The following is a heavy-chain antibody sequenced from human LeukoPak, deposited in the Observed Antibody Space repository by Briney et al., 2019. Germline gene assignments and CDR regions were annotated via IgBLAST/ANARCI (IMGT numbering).Heavy chain of an antibody. V-gene: IGHV5-51*01. Sequence: GESLKISCKGSGYSFTSYWIGWVRQMPGKGLEWMGIIFPGDSDTIYSPSFQGQVTISADKSINTAYLQWSSLKASDTAMFYCATSESQTKFDYWGQGTLVAVSS. CDR1: GYSFTSYW. CDR3: ATSESQTKFDY. D-gene: IGHD1/OR15-1a*01. J-gene: IGHJ4*02. CDR2: IFPGDSDT.